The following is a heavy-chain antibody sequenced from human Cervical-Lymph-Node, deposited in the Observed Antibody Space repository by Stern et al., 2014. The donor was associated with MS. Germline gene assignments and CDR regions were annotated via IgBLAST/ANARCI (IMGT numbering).Heavy chain of an antibody. J-gene: IGHJ4*02. V-gene: IGHV3-30*18. CDR2: ISHDGSKK. CDR3: AKDRGSGWSLDY. CDR1: GFTFSPYG. D-gene: IGHD6-19*01. Sequence: VQLVESRGGVVQPGRSLRLSCAGSGFTFSPYGMHWVRQAPCKGLAWEALISHDGSKKYDVDSVKGRFTITRDNSKNTMYVHMNSLRDEDTAVYYCAKDRGSGWSLDYWGQGTLVIVSS.